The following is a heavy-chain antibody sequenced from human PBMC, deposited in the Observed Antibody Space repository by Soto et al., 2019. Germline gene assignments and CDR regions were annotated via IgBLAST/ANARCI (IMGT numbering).Heavy chain of an antibody. CDR3: ARDRLVVPARYYYMDV. D-gene: IGHD2-2*01. V-gene: IGHV1-69*04. Sequence: SVKVSCKASGGTFSSYTISWVRQAPGQGLEWMGRIIPILGIANYAQRFQGRVTITADKSTSTAYMELSSLRSEDTAVFYCARDRLVVPARYYYMDVWGKGTTVTVSS. J-gene: IGHJ6*03. CDR1: GGTFSSYT. CDR2: IIPILGIA.